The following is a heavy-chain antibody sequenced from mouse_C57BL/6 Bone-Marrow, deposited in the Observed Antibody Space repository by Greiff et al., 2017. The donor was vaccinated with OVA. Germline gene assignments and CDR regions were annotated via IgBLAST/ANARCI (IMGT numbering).Heavy chain of an antibody. J-gene: IGHJ1*03. CDR1: GFTFSDAW. D-gene: IGHD4-1*02. CDR2: IRNKANNHAT. V-gene: IGHV6-6*01. Sequence: EVQVVESGGGLVQPGGSLKLSCAASGFTFSDAWMDWVRQSPEKGLEWVAEIRNKANNHATYYAESVKGRFTISRDDSKSSVYLQMNSLRAEDTGIYYCTLNWGYWYFDVWGTGTTVTVSS. CDR3: TLNWGYWYFDV.